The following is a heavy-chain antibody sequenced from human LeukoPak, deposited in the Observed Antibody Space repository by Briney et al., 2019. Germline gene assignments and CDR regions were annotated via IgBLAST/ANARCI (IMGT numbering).Heavy chain of an antibody. D-gene: IGHD1-26*01. CDR3: AREWVGVRAKRRFDF. J-gene: IGHJ4*02. CDR2: ISGSGGST. V-gene: IGHV3-23*01. CDR1: GVTFSSYA. Sequence: PGGSLRLSCAASGVTFSSYAMSWVRQAPGKGLEWVSGISGSGGSTYYPDSVRGRFTISRDNSKNTVYLQMNSLRAEDTAVYYCAREWVGVRAKRRFDFWGQGALVTVSS.